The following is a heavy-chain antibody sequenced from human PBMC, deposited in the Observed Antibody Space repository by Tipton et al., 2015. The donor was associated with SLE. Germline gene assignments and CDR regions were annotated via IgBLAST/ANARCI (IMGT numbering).Heavy chain of an antibody. J-gene: IGHJ4*02. Sequence: TLSLTCTVSGGSISSYYWSWIRQPAGKELEWIGRIYTSGSTNYNPSLRSRVTMSVDTSKNQFSLKLSSVTAADTAAYYCARELSDSDFWSGYQYYFDYWGQGTLVTVSS. CDR2: IYTSGST. V-gene: IGHV4-4*07. CDR3: ARELSDSDFWSGYQYYFDY. D-gene: IGHD3-3*01. CDR1: GGSISSYY.